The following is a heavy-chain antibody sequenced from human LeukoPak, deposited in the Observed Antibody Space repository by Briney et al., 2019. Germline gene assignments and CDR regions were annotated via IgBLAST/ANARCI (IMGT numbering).Heavy chain of an antibody. V-gene: IGHV1-69*05. CDR3: ARDKPSSAFDI. J-gene: IGHJ3*02. CDR1: GGTFSSYA. CDR2: IIPISGTA. Sequence: GASVKVSCKASGGTFSSYAISWVRQAPGQGLEWMGGIIPISGTANYAQKFQGRVTITTDESTSTAYLELSSLRSEDTAVYYCARDKPSSAFDIWGQGTMVTVSS. D-gene: IGHD3-10*01.